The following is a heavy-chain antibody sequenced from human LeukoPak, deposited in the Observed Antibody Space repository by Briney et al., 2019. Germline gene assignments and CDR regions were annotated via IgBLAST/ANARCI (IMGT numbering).Heavy chain of an antibody. CDR3: ARKKVRGVIGPNYFDY. CDR1: GGSISSTTDY. J-gene: IGHJ4*02. D-gene: IGHD3-10*01. CDR2: INHSGST. Sequence: PSETLSLTCTVSGGSISSTTDYWGWIRQPPGKGLEWIGEINHSGSTNYNPSLKSRVTISVDTSKNQFSLKLSSVTAADTAVYYCARKKVRGVIGPNYFDYWGQGTLVTVSS. V-gene: IGHV4-39*07.